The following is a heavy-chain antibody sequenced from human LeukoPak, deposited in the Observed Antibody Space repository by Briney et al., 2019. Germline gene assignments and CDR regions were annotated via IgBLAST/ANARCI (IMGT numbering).Heavy chain of an antibody. D-gene: IGHD3-22*01. J-gene: IGHJ3*02. CDR2: INPSGGST. CDR1: GYTFTRYY. CDR3: ARAGVWDYSDSSGYHNAAFDI. Sequence: ASVKVSCKASGYTFTRYYMHWVRQAPGQGLEWMGIINPSGGSTSNAQKFQGRVTVTRDMTTSTVYMELSSLRSEDSAVYDCARAGVWDYSDSSGYHNAAFDIWGKGTMVTVSS. V-gene: IGHV1-46*01.